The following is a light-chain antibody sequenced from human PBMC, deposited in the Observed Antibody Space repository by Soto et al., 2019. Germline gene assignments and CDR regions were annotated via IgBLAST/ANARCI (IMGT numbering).Light chain of an antibody. CDR2: WAS. Sequence: DIVMTQSPDSLAVSLGERATINCKSSQSVLYSSSNKDYLAWYQQKPGQPPKMVIYWASTRESGVPDRFSGRGSGTDFPLTISSLQAEDVAVYYCQQYYSTPFTFGPGTKVDIK. J-gene: IGKJ3*01. CDR3: QQYYSTPFT. V-gene: IGKV4-1*01. CDR1: QSVLYSSSNKDY.